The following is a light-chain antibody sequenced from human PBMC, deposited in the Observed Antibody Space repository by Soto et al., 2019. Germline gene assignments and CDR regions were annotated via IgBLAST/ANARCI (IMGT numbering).Light chain of an antibody. Sequence: QAVLAQPPSVAGAPGQRVTISCTGSSSNIGAGNDVHWYQQLPGTTPRLLIYANNRRPSGVPDRFSGSRSGTSASLAITGLQTEDEADYYCQSYDGSRSVVVFGGGTKVTVL. CDR3: QSYDGSRSVVV. CDR1: SSNIGAGND. CDR2: ANN. V-gene: IGLV1-40*01. J-gene: IGLJ2*01.